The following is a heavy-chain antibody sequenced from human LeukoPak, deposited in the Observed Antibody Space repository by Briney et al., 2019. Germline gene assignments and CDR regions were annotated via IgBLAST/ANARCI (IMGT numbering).Heavy chain of an antibody. CDR3: ARAYSSSWYSGSTTFDY. J-gene: IGHJ4*02. CDR2: IYYSGST. CDR1: GGSISSGSYY. D-gene: IGHD6-13*01. Sequence: NPSETLSLTCTVSGGSISSGSYYWGWIRQPPGKGLKWIGYIYYSGSTNYNPSLKSRVTISVDTSKNQFSLKLSSVTAADTAVYYCARAYSSSWYSGSTTFDYWGQGTLVTVSS. V-gene: IGHV4-61*01.